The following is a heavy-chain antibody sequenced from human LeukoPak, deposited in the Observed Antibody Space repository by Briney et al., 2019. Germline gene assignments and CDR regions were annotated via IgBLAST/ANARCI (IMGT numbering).Heavy chain of an antibody. CDR1: GGSFSGYY. V-gene: IGHV4-34*01. J-gene: IGHJ4*02. CDR3: TRGRAYYDSTGYYY. CDR2: INHSGST. Sequence: NPSETLSLTCAVYGGSFSGYYWSWIRQPPGKGLEWIGEINHSGSTNYNPSLKSRVTISVDTSKNQFSLKLSSVTAADTAVYYCTRGRAYYDSTGYYYWGRGILVTVSS. D-gene: IGHD3-22*01.